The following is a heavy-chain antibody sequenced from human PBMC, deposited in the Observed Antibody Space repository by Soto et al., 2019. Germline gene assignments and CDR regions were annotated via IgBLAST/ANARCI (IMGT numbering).Heavy chain of an antibody. CDR3: ARQLYDYYYGMDV. V-gene: IGHV4-59*01. Sequence: LSRTCTVSGGSISSYYWSWIRQPPGKGLEWIGYIYYSGSTNYNPSLKSRVTISVDTSKNQFSLKLSSVTAADTAVYYCARQLYDYYYGMDVWGQGTTVTVSS. CDR2: IYYSGST. D-gene: IGHD6-6*01. CDR1: GGSISSYY. J-gene: IGHJ6*02.